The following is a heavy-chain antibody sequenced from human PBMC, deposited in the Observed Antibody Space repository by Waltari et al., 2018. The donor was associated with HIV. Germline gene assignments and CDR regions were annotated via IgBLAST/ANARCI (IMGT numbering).Heavy chain of an antibody. D-gene: IGHD5-18*01. CDR2: INHSGNS. J-gene: IGHJ5*02. Sequence: QVQLHQWGAALLKPSETLSLTCGVYGGSFSGFYWTWIRQPPGKGLEWVGEINHSGNSNYNSSLKSRVTISVDSSRKQFSLRLTALTAADTAVYYGARGGYNSGFSWFDPWGRGTLVTVSS. CDR1: GGSFSGFY. V-gene: IGHV4-34*01. CDR3: ARGGYNSGFSWFDP.